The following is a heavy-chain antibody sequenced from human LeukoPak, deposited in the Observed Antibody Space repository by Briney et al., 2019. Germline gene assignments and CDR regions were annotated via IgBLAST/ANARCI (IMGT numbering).Heavy chain of an antibody. D-gene: IGHD2-2*01. V-gene: IGHV3-30*18. CDR1: GFTFSSYG. Sequence: QTGGSLRLSCAASGFTFSSYGMHWVRQAPGKGLEWVAVISYDGTNKYYADSVKGRFTISRDNSKNTLYLQMNSLRAEDTAVYYCAKDEVVPGYYYTDVWGRGTTVTISS. CDR2: ISYDGTNK. J-gene: IGHJ6*03. CDR3: AKDEVVPGYYYTDV.